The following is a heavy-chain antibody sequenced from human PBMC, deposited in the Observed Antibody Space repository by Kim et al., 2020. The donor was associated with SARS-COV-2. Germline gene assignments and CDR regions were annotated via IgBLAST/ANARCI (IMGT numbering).Heavy chain of an antibody. J-gene: IGHJ3*02. D-gene: IGHD2-2*01. CDR1: GFTFNNYA. Sequence: GGSLRLSCTASGFTFNNYAMNWVRQAPGKGLEWVSHVSPGGGDTYYADSVKGRFTISRDNSKNTLYLQMSSLRAEDTALYYCAKSAFYHDAFDIWG. CDR3: AKSAFYHDAFDI. V-gene: IGHV3-23*01. CDR2: VSPGGGDT.